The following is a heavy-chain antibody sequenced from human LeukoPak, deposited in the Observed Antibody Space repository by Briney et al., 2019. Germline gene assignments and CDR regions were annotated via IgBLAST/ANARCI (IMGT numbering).Heavy chain of an antibody. CDR2: ISYDGSNK. CDR1: GFTFSSYG. CDR3: AKAPANDYYGSGSEVYFDY. V-gene: IGHV3-30*18. D-gene: IGHD3-10*01. J-gene: IGHJ4*02. Sequence: GGSLRLSCAASGFTFSSYGMHWVRQAPGKGLEWVAVISYDGSNKYYADSVKGRFTISRDNSKNTLYLQMNSLRAEDTAVYYCAKAPANDYYGSGSEVYFDYWGQGTLVTVSS.